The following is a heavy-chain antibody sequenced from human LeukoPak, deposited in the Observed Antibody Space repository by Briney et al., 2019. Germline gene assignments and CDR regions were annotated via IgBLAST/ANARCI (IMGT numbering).Heavy chain of an antibody. V-gene: IGHV3-23*01. D-gene: IGHD3-9*01. CDR2: ISGSVGST. J-gene: IGHJ5*02. CDR3: AKGPVLRYFPFDP. CDR1: GFTFSSYA. Sequence: GGSLRLSCAASGFTFSSYAMSWVRQAPGEGLEWVSAISGSVGSTYYADSVKGRFTISRDNSKNTLYLQMNSLRAEDTAVYYCAKGPVLRYFPFDPWGQGTLVTVSS.